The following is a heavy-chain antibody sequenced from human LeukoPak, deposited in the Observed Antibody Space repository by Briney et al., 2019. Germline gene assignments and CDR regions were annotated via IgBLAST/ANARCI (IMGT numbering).Heavy chain of an antibody. J-gene: IGHJ4*02. D-gene: IGHD3-16*01. CDR2: IKQDGNEK. CDR3: ARALLYYDYVWGRKVYFDY. V-gene: IGHV3-7*01. Sequence: GGSLRLSCAASGLTFSSYNMNWVRQAPGKGLEWVANIKQDGNEKYYVDSVKGRFTISRDNAKNSLYLQMNSLRAEDTAVYYCARALLYYDYVWGRKVYFDYWGQGTLVTVSS. CDR1: GLTFSSYN.